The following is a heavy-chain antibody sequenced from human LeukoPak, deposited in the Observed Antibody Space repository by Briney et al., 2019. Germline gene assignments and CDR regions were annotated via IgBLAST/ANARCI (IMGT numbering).Heavy chain of an antibody. Sequence: SAGSLRLSCAASGFTFSSYGMHWVRQAPGKGLEWVAFIRYDGSNKYYADSVKGRFTISKDNTNTTLYLQMHSLRAEDTAVYYCAKDIRYDFMEGFFDYWGQGTLVTVSS. J-gene: IGHJ4*02. D-gene: IGHD3-3*01. CDR3: AKDIRYDFMEGFFDY. V-gene: IGHV3-30*02. CDR1: GFTFSSYG. CDR2: IRYDGSNK.